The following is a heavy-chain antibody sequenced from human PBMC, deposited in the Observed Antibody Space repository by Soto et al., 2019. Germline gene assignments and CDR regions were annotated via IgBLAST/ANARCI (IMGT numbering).Heavy chain of an antibody. CDR2: IYYSGST. V-gene: IGHV4-61*01. CDR1: GGSISSSSYY. J-gene: IGHJ6*02. D-gene: IGHD1-26*01. CDR3: ARDWGYSGSHRYYYGMDV. Sequence: PSETLSLTCTVSGGSISSSSYYWSWIRQPPGKGLEWIGYIYYSGSTNYNPSLKSRVTISVDTSKNQFSLKLSSVTAADTAVYYCARDWGYSGSHRYYYGMDVWGQGTTVTVSS.